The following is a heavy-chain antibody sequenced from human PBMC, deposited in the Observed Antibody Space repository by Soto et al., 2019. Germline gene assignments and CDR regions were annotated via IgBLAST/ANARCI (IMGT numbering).Heavy chain of an antibody. D-gene: IGHD5-18*01. CDR2: IIPIFGVA. CDR1: GGTFSSYT. CDR3: ARGGGAYSY. Sequence: QVQLVQSGAEVKGPGSSVNVSCKASGGTFSSYTISWVRQAPGQGLEWMGRIIPIFGVADYAQKFQGRLTITADKSTSTAYMELSSLKSEDTDVYYCARGGGAYSYWGQGTLVTVS. V-gene: IGHV1-69*02. J-gene: IGHJ1*01.